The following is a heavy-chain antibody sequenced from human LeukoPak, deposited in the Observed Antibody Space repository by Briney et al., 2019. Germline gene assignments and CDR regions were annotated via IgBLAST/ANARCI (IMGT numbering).Heavy chain of an antibody. V-gene: IGHV3-11*04. CDR1: GFTFSDYY. D-gene: IGHD6-19*01. Sequence: GGSLRLSCAASGFTFSDYYMSWIRQPPGKRLEYISYISSSSSTTNYADSVKGRFTISRDNAKNSLYLQMNSLRAEDTAVYYCARVGGWYEVDYWGQGTLVTVSS. CDR3: ARVGGWYEVDY. CDR2: ISSSSSTT. J-gene: IGHJ4*02.